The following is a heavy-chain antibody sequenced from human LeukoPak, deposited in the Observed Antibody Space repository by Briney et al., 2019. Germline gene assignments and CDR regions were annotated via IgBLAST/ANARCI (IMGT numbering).Heavy chain of an antibody. D-gene: IGHD2-15*01. CDR1: GYTFSAYY. CDR2: IDPSSGT. J-gene: IGHJ4*02. CDR3: TRGGRLEFDY. V-gene: IGHV1-2*02. Sequence: ASVKVSCKASGYTFSAYYMHWVRQAPGQGLEWMGWIDPSSGTSYAQNFQGRVTMARDTPISTAHMELSRLTSDDTAVYYCTRGGRLEFDYWGQGSLVTVSS.